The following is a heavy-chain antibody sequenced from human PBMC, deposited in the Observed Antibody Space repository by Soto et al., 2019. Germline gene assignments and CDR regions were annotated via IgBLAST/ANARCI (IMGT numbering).Heavy chain of an antibody. CDR3: AGGYCSSTSCYYYYGLDV. D-gene: IGHD2-2*01. V-gene: IGHV4-61*01. Sequence: QVQLQESGPGLVKPSETLSLTCNVSGDSVSSGTYYWTWIRQPPGKGLEWIAYIDNSGSTNYNPSLESRVSISMDTSKNQFSLNLRSVTAADTAVYYCAGGYCSSTSCYYYYGLDVW. CDR1: GDSVSSGTYY. J-gene: IGHJ6*01. CDR2: IDNSGST.